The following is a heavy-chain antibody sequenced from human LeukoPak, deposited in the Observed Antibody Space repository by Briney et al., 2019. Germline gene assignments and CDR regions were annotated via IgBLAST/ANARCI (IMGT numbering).Heavy chain of an antibody. V-gene: IGHV4-59*08. CDR2: IYYRGTT. CDR3: ATQGRLGYHFDN. Sequence: SETLSLTCTLSGGSITSYYWSWIRQPPGKGLEYIGYIYYRGTTNYSPSLKSRVVISLATSQSLFSLELSSVTAADTAVYYCATQGRLGYHFDNWSQGTLVTVSS. D-gene: IGHD5/OR15-5a*01. CDR1: GGSITSYY. J-gene: IGHJ4*02.